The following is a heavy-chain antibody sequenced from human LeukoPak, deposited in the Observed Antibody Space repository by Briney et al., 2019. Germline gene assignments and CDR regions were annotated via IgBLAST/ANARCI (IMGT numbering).Heavy chain of an antibody. D-gene: IGHD1-26*01. J-gene: IGHJ4*02. CDR3: AKEANSGSYYGYYFDY. CDR1: GFTFSSYG. Sequence: GGSLRLSCAASGFTFSSYGMHWVRQAPGKGLEWVSAISGSGGSTYYADSVKGRFTISRDNSKNTLYLQMNSLRAEDTAVYYCAKEANSGSYYGYYFDYWGQGTLVTVSS. V-gene: IGHV3-23*01. CDR2: ISGSGGST.